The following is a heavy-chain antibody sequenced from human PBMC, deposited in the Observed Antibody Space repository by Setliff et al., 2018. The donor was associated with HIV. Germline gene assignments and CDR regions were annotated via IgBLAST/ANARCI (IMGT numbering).Heavy chain of an antibody. J-gene: IGHJ5*02. CDR1: RLTLSSNY. Sequence: GSLRLSCTASRLTLSSNYITWVRQSPGQGLEWLSTIYPGGSAYYADSIEGRFSISRENAKNTVHLQMHSLRTEDTAVYFCAKLTRLKASFPTDYLDPWGQGTLVTVSS. V-gene: IGHV3-66*02. CDR3: AKLTRLKASFPTDYLDP. D-gene: IGHD4-17*01. CDR2: IYPGGSA.